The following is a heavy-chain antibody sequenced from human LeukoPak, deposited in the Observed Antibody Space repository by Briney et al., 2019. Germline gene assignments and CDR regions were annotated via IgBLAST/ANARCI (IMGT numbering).Heavy chain of an antibody. J-gene: IGHJ6*03. D-gene: IGHD3-22*01. CDR2: INPNSGGT. V-gene: IGHV1-2*02. CDR1: GYTFTGYC. CDR3: ARDQESSGYWGAYYYYYYYYMDV. Sequence: GASVKVSCKASGYTFTGYCMHWVRQAPGQGLEWMGWINPNSGGTNYAQKFQGRVTMTRDTSISTAYMELSRLRSDDTAVYYCARDQESSGYWGAYYYYYYYYMDVWGKGTTVTVSS.